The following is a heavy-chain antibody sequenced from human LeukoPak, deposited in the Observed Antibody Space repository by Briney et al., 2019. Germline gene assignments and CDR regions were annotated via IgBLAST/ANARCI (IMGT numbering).Heavy chain of an antibody. CDR1: GGSISSSSYY. CDR2: MYYSGST. CDR3: ARDRYSLEPITTASGWYHYYHGMDV. Sequence: PSETLSLTCTVSGGSISSSSYYWGWIRQPPGKGLEWIASMYYSGSTYYNPSLKSRVTISVDTSKNQLSLKLSSVTAADTAVYYCARDRYSLEPITTASGWYHYYHGMDVWGQGTTVTVSS. J-gene: IGHJ6*02. V-gene: IGHV4-39*07. D-gene: IGHD6-19*01.